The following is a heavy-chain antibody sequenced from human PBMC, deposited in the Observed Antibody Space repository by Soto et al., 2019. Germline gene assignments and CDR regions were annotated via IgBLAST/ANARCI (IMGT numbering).Heavy chain of an antibody. J-gene: IGHJ4*02. Sequence: SVKVSCKASGYTFTDSHIHWVRQASGQVLEWLGWINPKTGDTNYPQKFQGRITMTRDTSMSTAYMELTNLTSDDTAVYYCERDPPRYFTSSPEGAGLWGQGTLVTVSS. D-gene: IGHD2-21*01. CDR3: ERDPPRYFTSSPEGAGL. V-gene: IGHV1-2*02. CDR1: GYTFTDSH. CDR2: INPKTGDT.